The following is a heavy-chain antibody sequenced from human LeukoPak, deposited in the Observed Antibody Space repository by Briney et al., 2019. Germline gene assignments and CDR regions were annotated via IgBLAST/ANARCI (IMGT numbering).Heavy chain of an antibody. J-gene: IGHJ6*03. V-gene: IGHV1-69*04. Sequence: SVKVSCKASGGTFSSYAISWVRQAPGQGLEWMGRIIPILGIADYAQKFQGRVTITADKSTSTAYMELSSLRSEDTAVYYCAKSPPVNIVVVPAATRPDYYYYMDVWGKGTTVTVSS. D-gene: IGHD2-2*01. CDR3: AKSPPVNIVVVPAATRPDYYYYMDV. CDR1: GGTFSSYA. CDR2: IIPILGIA.